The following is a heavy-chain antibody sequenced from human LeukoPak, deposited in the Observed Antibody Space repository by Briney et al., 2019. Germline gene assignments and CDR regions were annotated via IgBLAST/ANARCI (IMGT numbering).Heavy chain of an antibody. CDR2: ISYDGSNK. V-gene: IGHV3-30*03. D-gene: IGHD5-18*01. CDR1: GFTFSSYS. Sequence: GGSLRLSCAASGFTFSSYSMNWVRQAPGKGLEWVAVISYDGSNKYYADSVKGRFTISRDNSKNTLYLQMNSLRAEDTAVYYCARDTAMVLGYYYYMDVWGKGTTVTVSS. J-gene: IGHJ6*03. CDR3: ARDTAMVLGYYYYMDV.